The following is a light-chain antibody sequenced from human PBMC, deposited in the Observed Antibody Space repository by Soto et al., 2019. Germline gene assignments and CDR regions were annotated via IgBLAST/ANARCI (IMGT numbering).Light chain of an antibody. CDR3: QQSYISPFT. CDR2: GAS. Sequence: EVVLTQSPDILSLSPGERASLSCRASQSVSGDYVAWYQQKPGQAPGLLIHGASNRATGIPDRFSGSGSGTDFTLTISRLEPEDFASYYCQQSYISPFTFGPGTEVDIK. J-gene: IGKJ3*01. CDR1: QSVSGDY. V-gene: IGKV3-20*01.